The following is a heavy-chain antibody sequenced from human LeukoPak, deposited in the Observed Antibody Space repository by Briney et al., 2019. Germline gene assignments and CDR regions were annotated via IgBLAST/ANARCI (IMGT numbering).Heavy chain of an antibody. D-gene: IGHD3-9*01. V-gene: IGHV4-38-2*01. CDR1: GYSISGGYY. CDR3: ARTLYDILTGNPFDY. CDR2: IYHSGST. Sequence: PSETLSLTCAVSGYSISGGYYWGWIRQPPGKGLEWIGSIYHSGSTYYNPSLKSRVTISVDTSKNQFSLKLSSVTAADTAVYYSARTLYDILTGNPFDYWGQGTLVTVSS. J-gene: IGHJ4*02.